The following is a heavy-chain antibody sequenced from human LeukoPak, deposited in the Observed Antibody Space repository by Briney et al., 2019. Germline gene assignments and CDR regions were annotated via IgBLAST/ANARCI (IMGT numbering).Heavy chain of an antibody. CDR1: GGSISSYY. V-gene: IGHV4-59*08. CDR3: ARGRRNPRLRAFDI. Sequence: PSETLSLTCTVSGGSISSYYWSWIRQPPGKGLEWIGYISYIGTTNHNPSLKSRVTISVDTSKNQFSLKLNSVTAADTAVYYCARGRRNPRLRAFDIWGQGTMVTVSS. D-gene: IGHD1-14*01. CDR2: ISYIGTT. J-gene: IGHJ3*02.